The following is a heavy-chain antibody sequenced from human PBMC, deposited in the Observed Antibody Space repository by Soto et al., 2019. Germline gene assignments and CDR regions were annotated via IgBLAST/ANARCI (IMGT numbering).Heavy chain of an antibody. V-gene: IGHV4-39*01. CDR2: IYYSGST. CDR1: GGSISSSSYY. Sequence: PSETLSLTCTVSGGSISSSSYYWGWIRQPPGKGLEWIGSIYYSGSTYYNPSLKSRVTISVDTSKNQFSLKLSSVTAADTAVYYCARRAYSSGWLNNWFDPWGQGTLVTVSS. D-gene: IGHD6-19*01. CDR3: ARRAYSSGWLNNWFDP. J-gene: IGHJ5*02.